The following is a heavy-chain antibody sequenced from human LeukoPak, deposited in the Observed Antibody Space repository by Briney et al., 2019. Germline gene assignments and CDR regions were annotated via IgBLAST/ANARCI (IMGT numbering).Heavy chain of an antibody. Sequence: PGGSLRLSCAASGFTFSSYEMNWVRQAPGKGLEWVSYISSSGSTIYYADSVKGRFTISRDNAKNSLYLQMNSLRAEDTAVYYCARRIRDSSGSHDAFDIWGQETMVTVSS. CDR1: GFTFSSYE. CDR3: ARRIRDSSGSHDAFDI. V-gene: IGHV3-48*03. D-gene: IGHD1-26*01. J-gene: IGHJ3*02. CDR2: ISSSGSTI.